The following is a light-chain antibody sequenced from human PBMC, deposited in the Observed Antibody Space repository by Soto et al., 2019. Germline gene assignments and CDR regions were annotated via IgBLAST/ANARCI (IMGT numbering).Light chain of an antibody. CDR2: GAS. CDR1: QSVSSN. J-gene: IGKJ1*01. CDR3: QEYNNWPPWT. Sequence: TQSPDTLSLSPVERATLSCRPSQSVSSNLAWYQQKPGQAPRLLIYGASTRATGIPARFSGSGSGTEFTLTISSLQSEDFAVYYCQEYNNWPPWTFGQGTKVDIK. V-gene: IGKV3-15*01.